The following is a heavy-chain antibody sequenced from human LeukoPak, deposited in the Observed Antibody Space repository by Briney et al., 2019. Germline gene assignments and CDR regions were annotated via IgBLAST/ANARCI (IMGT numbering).Heavy chain of an antibody. Sequence: ASVKVSCKTSGFTFTGYYVHWVRQAPGQGLEWMGWINLNSGGTTYVQNFQGRVTMTRDTSISTAYMELSRLRSDDTAVYFCAKDAVTVATPYFDFWGQGTLVTVSS. J-gene: IGHJ4*02. V-gene: IGHV1-2*02. D-gene: IGHD4-11*01. CDR1: GFTFTGYY. CDR3: AKDAVTVATPYFDF. CDR2: INLNSGGT.